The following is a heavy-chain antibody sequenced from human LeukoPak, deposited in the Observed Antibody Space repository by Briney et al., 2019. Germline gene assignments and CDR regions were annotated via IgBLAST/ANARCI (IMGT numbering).Heavy chain of an antibody. CDR2: INHSGST. V-gene: IGHV4-34*01. D-gene: IGHD3-22*01. CDR1: GGSFSGYY. J-gene: IGHJ4*02. CDR3: ARGFDSSGYSPFDY. Sequence: SETLSLTCAVYGGSFSGYYWSWIRQPPGKGLEWIGEINHSGSTNYNPSLKSRVTISVDTSKNQFSLKLSSVTAADTAVYYCARGFDSSGYSPFDYWGRGTLVTVSS.